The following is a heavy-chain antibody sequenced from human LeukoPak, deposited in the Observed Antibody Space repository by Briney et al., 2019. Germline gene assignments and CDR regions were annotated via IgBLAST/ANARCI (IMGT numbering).Heavy chain of an antibody. J-gene: IGHJ6*03. CDR1: GFAFSRYR. Sequence: GGSLRLSCAASGFAFSRYRMSWVRQAPGKGLEWVSSISIIIIFIYYPVSVKRRFTISRDNSKNSLYLQMNSLRAEDTAVYYCARGYVPPTRYYYYYMDVWGKGTTVTVSS. D-gene: IGHD2-2*01. CDR3: ARGYVPPTRYYYYYMDV. V-gene: IGHV3-21*01. CDR2: ISIIIIFI.